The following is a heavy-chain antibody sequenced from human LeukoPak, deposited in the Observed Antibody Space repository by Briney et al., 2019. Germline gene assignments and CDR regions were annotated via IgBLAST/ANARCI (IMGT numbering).Heavy chain of an antibody. J-gene: IGHJ4*02. Sequence: PGGSLRLSCAVSGITLSSYRMSWVRQAPGKGLEWVAGIGGSGGTTNYADSVKGRFTISRDNPKNTMYLQMNSLRAEDTAVYFCAKRGVVIRVILVGFHKEAYYFDSWGQGGLVIVSS. CDR2: IGGSGGTT. V-gene: IGHV3-23*01. CDR3: AKRGVVIRVILVGFHKEAYYFDS. CDR1: GITLSSYR. D-gene: IGHD3-22*01.